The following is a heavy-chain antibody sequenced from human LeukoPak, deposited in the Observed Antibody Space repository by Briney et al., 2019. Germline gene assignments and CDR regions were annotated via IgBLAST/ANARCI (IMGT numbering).Heavy chain of an antibody. V-gene: IGHV3-49*04. CDR1: GFIFGDYA. CDR2: IRGKTYGGTT. Sequence: GGSLRLSCTASGFIFGDYAMSWVRQAPGKGLERVGFIRGKTYGGTTDYAASVKGRFTISRDDSKSIAYLQMNSLKTEDTGVYYCTRDYRYYDGSGYYPDYWGQGTLVTVSS. CDR3: TRDYRYYDGSGYYPDY. D-gene: IGHD3-22*01. J-gene: IGHJ4*02.